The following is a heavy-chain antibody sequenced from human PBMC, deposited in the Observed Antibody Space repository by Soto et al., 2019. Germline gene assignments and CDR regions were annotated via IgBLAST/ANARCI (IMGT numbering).Heavy chain of an antibody. V-gene: IGHV1-18*01. CDR2: ISAYNGNT. D-gene: IGHD2-2*01. Sequence: ASVKVSCKASGGTFSSYTISWVRQAPGQGLEWMGWISAYNGNTNYAQKLQGRVTMTTDTSTSTAYMELRSLRSDDTAVYYCARSVDCSCTSCYYYYYFMAVWGKGTTVTVSS. CDR3: ARSVDCSCTSCYYYYYFMAV. CDR1: GGTFSSYT. J-gene: IGHJ6*03.